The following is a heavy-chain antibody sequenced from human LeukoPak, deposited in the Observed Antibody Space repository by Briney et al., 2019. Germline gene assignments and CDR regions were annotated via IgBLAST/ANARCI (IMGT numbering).Heavy chain of an antibody. D-gene: IGHD6-19*01. J-gene: IGHJ5*02. Sequence: SQTLSLTCTVSGGSISSGSYYWSWIRQPAGKGLEWIAYIHYSGSTTYNPSLKSRVTTSIDTSKNQFSLKVTSVTAADTAVYYCARAGIGIEVAGTIHNWFDPWGQGTQVTVSS. CDR1: GGSISSGSYY. CDR2: IHYSGST. V-gene: IGHV4-61*09. CDR3: ARAGIGIEVAGTIHNWFDP.